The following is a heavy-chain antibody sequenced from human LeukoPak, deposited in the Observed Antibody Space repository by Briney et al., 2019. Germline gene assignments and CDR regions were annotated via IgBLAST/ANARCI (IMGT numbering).Heavy chain of an antibody. Sequence: SETLSLTCAVYGGSFSDYYWSWIRQPPGKGLEWIGEINHRGSTSYSPSLESRVTISRDTSKNQFSLKLSSVTAADTAVYYCARIERDSSGYYYYRDLRYFDLWGRGTLVTVSS. CDR2: INHRGST. D-gene: IGHD3-22*01. CDR3: ARIERDSSGYYYYRDLRYFDL. V-gene: IGHV4-34*01. J-gene: IGHJ2*01. CDR1: GGSFSDYY.